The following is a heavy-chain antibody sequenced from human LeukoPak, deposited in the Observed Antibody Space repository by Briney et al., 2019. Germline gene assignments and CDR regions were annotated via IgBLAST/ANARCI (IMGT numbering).Heavy chain of an antibody. CDR1: GGSISSGGYS. CDR3: ATSTMVRGVILAFDI. V-gene: IGHV4-30-2*01. D-gene: IGHD3-10*01. J-gene: IGHJ3*02. CDR2: IYHSGST. Sequence: PSQTLSLTCAVSGGSISSGGYSWSWIRQPPGKSLEWIGYIYHSGSTYYNPSLKSRVTISVDRSKNQFSLKLSSVTAADTAVYYCATSTMVRGVILAFDIWGQGTMVTVSS.